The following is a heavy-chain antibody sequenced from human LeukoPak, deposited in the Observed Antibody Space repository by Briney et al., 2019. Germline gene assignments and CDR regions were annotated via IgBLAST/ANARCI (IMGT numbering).Heavy chain of an antibody. CDR3: ARDGGLYCTNGVCYGTDY. CDR1: GYTFSHHY. CDR2: INPDSGDT. V-gene: IGHV1-2*02. J-gene: IGHJ4*02. Sequence: ASVKVSCKASGYTFSHHYIHWVRQARGQGLEWMGWINPDSGDTSYAQRFQGRVTMTRDTSISTAYMELSRLRFDDTAVYYCARDGGLYCTNGVCYGTDYWGQGTLVTVSS. D-gene: IGHD2-8*01.